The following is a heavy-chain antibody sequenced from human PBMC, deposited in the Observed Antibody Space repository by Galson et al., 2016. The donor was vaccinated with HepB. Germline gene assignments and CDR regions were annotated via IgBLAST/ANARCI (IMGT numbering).Heavy chain of an antibody. CDR2: IVSGSDTI. J-gene: IGHJ6*02. V-gene: IGHV3-48*02. CDR1: GFIFSRYS. D-gene: IGHD5-18*01. Sequence: SLRLSCAASGFIFSRYSKNWVRQAPGKGLEWVSYIVSGSDTIYYADSVKGRFTTSRDNAKNSLYLQIIGLRDEDTAVYYCARGQDTSVEIYYYSMDVWGQGTTVTVSS. CDR3: ARGQDTSVEIYYYSMDV.